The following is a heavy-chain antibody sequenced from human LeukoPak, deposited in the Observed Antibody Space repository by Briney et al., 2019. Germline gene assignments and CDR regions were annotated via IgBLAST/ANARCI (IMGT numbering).Heavy chain of an antibody. CDR1: GGSISSYY. CDR2: IYYSGNT. J-gene: IGHJ5*02. CDR3: ARGCSSTSCYNNWFDP. V-gene: IGHV4-59*01. D-gene: IGHD2-2*01. Sequence: SETLSLTCTVSGGSISSYYWSWIRQSPGKGLEWIGYIYYSGNTNYNPSLKSRVTILVDMSKNQFSLKLSSVTAADTAVYYCARGCSSTSCYNNWFDPWGQGTLVTVSS.